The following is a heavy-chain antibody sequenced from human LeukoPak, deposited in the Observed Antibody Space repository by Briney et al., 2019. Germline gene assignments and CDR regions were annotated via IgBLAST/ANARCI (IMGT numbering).Heavy chain of an antibody. CDR2: IRSKAYGGTT. Sequence: GGSLRLSCTASGFTFGDYAMSWVRQAPRKGMEWVGFIRSKAYGGTTEYAASVKGRFTISRDDSKSIAYLQMNSLKTEDTAVYYCTRVEGYYDGSTFDYWGQGTLVTVSS. D-gene: IGHD3-22*01. J-gene: IGHJ4*02. V-gene: IGHV3-49*04. CDR3: TRVEGYYDGSTFDY. CDR1: GFTFGDYA.